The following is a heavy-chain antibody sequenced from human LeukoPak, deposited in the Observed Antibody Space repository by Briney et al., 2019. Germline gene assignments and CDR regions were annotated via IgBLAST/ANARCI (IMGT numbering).Heavy chain of an antibody. CDR3: ARRGLTAAHPFDY. J-gene: IGHJ4*02. Sequence: GESLKISCKGSGYSFTSYWIGWVRQMPGEGLEWIGIIYPGDSDTRYSPSFQGQVTISADKSISTAYLQWSSLKASDTAMYYCARRGLTAAHPFDYWGQGTLVTVSS. CDR1: GYSFTSYW. D-gene: IGHD6-25*01. CDR2: IYPGDSDT. V-gene: IGHV5-51*01.